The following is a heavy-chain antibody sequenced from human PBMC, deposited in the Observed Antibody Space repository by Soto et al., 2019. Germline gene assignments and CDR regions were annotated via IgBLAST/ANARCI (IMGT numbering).Heavy chain of an antibody. CDR3: ARIPSDYDILTGYYGYYYYGMDV. CDR2: IFSNDEK. J-gene: IGHJ6*02. V-gene: IGHV2-26*01. D-gene: IGHD3-9*01. Sequence: SWIRQPPGKALEWLAHIFSNDEKSYSTSLKSRLTISKDTSKSQVVLTMTNMDPVDTATYYCARIPSDYDILTGYYGYYYYGMDVWGQGTTVTVSS.